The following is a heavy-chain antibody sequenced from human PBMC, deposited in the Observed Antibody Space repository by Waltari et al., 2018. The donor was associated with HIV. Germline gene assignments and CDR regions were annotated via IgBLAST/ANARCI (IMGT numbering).Heavy chain of an antibody. CDR3: ATGQQVWETWSQLDY. Sequence: QVQLVESGGGVVQPGRSLRLSCAASGFTFRTYGMHWVRQAQGKGLEWVAVISFDGSNQYYADSVRCRFTISRDNSNKKVFLQMNSLRLDDSALYYCATGQQVWETWSQLDYWGQGTLVIVSS. D-gene: IGHD1-1*01. J-gene: IGHJ4*02. CDR2: ISFDGSNQ. CDR1: GFTFRTYG. V-gene: IGHV3-30*03.